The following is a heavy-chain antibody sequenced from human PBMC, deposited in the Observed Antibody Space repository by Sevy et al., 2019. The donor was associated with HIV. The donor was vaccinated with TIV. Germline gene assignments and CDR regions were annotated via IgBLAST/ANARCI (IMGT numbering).Heavy chain of an antibody. Sequence: GGSLRLSCAASGFTFSSYSMNWVRQAPGKGLEWVSSISSSSSYIYYADSVKGRFTISRDNAKNSLYLQMNSLRAEDTAVYYCARARDIAAAVNFDYWGQRTLVTVSS. V-gene: IGHV3-21*01. D-gene: IGHD6-13*01. CDR3: ARARDIAAAVNFDY. J-gene: IGHJ4*02. CDR1: GFTFSSYS. CDR2: ISSSSSYI.